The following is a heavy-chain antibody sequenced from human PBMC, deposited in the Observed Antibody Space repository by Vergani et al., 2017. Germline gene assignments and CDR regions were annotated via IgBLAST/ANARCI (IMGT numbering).Heavy chain of an antibody. D-gene: IGHD6-6*01. Sequence: EVQLVESGGGLVKPGGSLRLSCAASGFTFSSYSMNWVRQAPGKGLEWVSSISSSSSYIYYAESVKGRFTISRDNAKNSLYLQMNSLRAEDTAVYYCALSGYSSSSPFYWGQGTLVTVSS. CDR3: ALSGYSSSSPFY. CDR1: GFTFSSYS. J-gene: IGHJ4*02. V-gene: IGHV3-21*01. CDR2: ISSSSSYI.